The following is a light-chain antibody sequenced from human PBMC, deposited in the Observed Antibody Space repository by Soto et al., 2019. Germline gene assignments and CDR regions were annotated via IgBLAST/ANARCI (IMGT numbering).Light chain of an antibody. CDR2: TNN. J-gene: IGLJ2*01. CDR3: AAWDDSLNGPV. V-gene: IGLV1-44*01. Sequence: QSVLTQPPSASETPGQRVTISCSGSSSKIGSNTVNWYQQLPGTAPKLLIYTNNQRPSGVPDRFSGSKSGTSASLAISGLQSEDEADYHCAAWDDSLNGPVFGGGTKLTVL. CDR1: SSKIGSNT.